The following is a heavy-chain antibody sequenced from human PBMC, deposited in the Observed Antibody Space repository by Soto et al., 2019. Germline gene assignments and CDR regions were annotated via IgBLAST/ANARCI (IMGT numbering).Heavy chain of an antibody. V-gene: IGHV2-5*01. Sequence: SGPTLVNPTQTLTLTCTFSGFSLSTGAAGVGWIRQPPGRALEWLAVIYWNDDKRYSPSLKNRLTITEDTSKNQVVLTMTNVEPVDTATYFCSRAVGGFTYGYPDYWGQGTLVTVSS. CDR3: SRAVGGFTYGYPDY. CDR2: IYWNDDK. CDR1: GFSLSTGAAG. J-gene: IGHJ4*02. D-gene: IGHD5-18*01.